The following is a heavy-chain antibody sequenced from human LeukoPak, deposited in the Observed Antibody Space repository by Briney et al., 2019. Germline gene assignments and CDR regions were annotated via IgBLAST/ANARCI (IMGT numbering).Heavy chain of an antibody. Sequence: GGSLRLSCAASGFTFSSYWMSWVRQAPGKGLEWVANIKQDGSEKYYVDSVKGRFTISRDNAKNSLYLQMNSLRAEDTAVYYCARDSPASGWYRGDDAFDIWGQGTMVTVSS. J-gene: IGHJ3*02. V-gene: IGHV3-7*01. CDR3: ARDSPASGWYRGDDAFDI. D-gene: IGHD6-19*01. CDR1: GFTFSSYW. CDR2: IKQDGSEK.